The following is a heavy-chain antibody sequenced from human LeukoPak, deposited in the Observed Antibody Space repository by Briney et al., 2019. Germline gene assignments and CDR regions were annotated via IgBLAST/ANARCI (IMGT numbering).Heavy chain of an antibody. V-gene: IGHV5-51*01. J-gene: IGHJ4*02. CDR1: GYAFNSYW. CDR2: IYPGDSDT. D-gene: IGHD6-13*01. CDR3: ARPADSSSQYYLDS. Sequence: PGESLKISCNASGYAFNSYWIGLVRHMPGKGLEWMGMIYPGDSDTRYSPSLQGQVTISADKSINTAYLQWSSLKASDNGMYYCARPADSSSQYYLDSWGQGTLVSVSS.